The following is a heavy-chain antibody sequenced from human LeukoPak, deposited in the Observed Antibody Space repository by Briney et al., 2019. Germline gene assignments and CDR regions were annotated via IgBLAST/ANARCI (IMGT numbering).Heavy chain of an antibody. Sequence: SQTLSLTCAISGDSVSSNSAAWNWIRQSPSRGLEWLGRTYYRSKWFNDYAVSVKSRITVNPDTSKNQFSLQLNSVTLEDTAVYYCARVVDHDYGDYYLDYWGQGTLVTVSS. J-gene: IGHJ4*02. V-gene: IGHV6-1*01. D-gene: IGHD4-17*01. CDR1: GDSVSSNSAA. CDR3: ARVVDHDYGDYYLDY. CDR2: TYYRSKWFN.